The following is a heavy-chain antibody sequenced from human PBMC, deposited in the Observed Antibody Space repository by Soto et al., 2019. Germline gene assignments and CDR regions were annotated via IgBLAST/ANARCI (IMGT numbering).Heavy chain of an antibody. Sequence: QVPLVESGGGVVQPGRSLRLSCAASGFTFSSYGMHWVRQAPGKGLEWVAVISYHGSDQYYADSVKGRYTISRDNSKNTVQLQMNSLRAEDTAVYYCAKEVRYYYYSRGVDAFDIWGQGTVVTVSS. V-gene: IGHV3-30*18. CDR2: ISYHGSDQ. J-gene: IGHJ3*02. D-gene: IGHD3-22*01. CDR1: GFTFSSYG. CDR3: AKEVRYYYYSRGVDAFDI.